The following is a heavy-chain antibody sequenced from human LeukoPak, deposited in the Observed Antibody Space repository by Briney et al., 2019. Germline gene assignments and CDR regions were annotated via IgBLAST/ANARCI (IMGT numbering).Heavy chain of an antibody. CDR2: IYYSGST. J-gene: IGHJ4*02. CDR3: ARDSGSYSPFDY. CDR1: GVSISSYY. Sequence: SETLSLTCTVSGVSISSYYWSWIRQPPGKGLEWIGYIYYSGSTNYNPSLKSRVTISVDTSKNQFSLKLSSVTAADPALYYCARDSGSYSPFDYWGQGTLVTVSS. D-gene: IGHD1-26*01. V-gene: IGHV4-59*01.